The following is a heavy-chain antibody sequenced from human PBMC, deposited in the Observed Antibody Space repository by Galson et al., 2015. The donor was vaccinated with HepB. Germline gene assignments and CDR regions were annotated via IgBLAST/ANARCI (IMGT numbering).Heavy chain of an antibody. CDR1: GFTFSSYS. CDR2: ISSSSSYI. J-gene: IGHJ6*02. V-gene: IGHV3-21*01. D-gene: IGHD3-3*01. Sequence: SLRLSCAASGFTFSSYSMNWVRQAPGKGLEWVSSISSSSSYIYYADSVKGRFTISRDNAKNSLYLQMNSLRAEDTAVYYCARDRAGGPRATIFGVVTEGPYGMDVWGQGTTVTVSS. CDR3: ARDRAGGPRATIFGVVTEGPYGMDV.